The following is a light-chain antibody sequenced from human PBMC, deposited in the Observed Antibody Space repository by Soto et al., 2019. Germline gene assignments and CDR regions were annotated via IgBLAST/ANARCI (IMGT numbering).Light chain of an antibody. J-gene: IGLJ1*01. CDR3: SSFTSSSTYV. CDR2: EVS. V-gene: IGLV2-14*03. Sequence: QSALARPASVSGSPGQSITISCTGTSSDVGGYAYVSWFQQHPGKAPKLMIYEVSNRPSGVSNRFSGSKSGNTASLTISGLQAEDEADYYCSSFTSSSTYVFGTGTKVTV. CDR1: SSDVGGYAY.